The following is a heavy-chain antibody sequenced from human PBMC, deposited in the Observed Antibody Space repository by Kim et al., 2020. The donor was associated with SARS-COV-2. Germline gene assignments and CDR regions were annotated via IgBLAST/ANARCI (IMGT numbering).Heavy chain of an antibody. D-gene: IGHD3-3*01. J-gene: IGHJ4*02. CDR1: GFTFSSYA. CDR3: VRSPLSDFWSDYAGDY. CDR2: ISNDGNRR. Sequence: GGSLRLSCIASGFTFSSYALHWVRQAPGKGLEWVAVISNDGNRRYYADPVKDRFTISRGNSRTTLFLQMNSLRVEDTAVYYCVRSPLSDFWSDYAGDYWGQGTLVIVSS. V-gene: IGHV3-30*11.